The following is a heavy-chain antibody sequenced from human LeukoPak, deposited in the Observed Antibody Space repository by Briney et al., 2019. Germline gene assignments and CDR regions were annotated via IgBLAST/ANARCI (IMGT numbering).Heavy chain of an antibody. V-gene: IGHV4-39*07. CDR2: IYYSGST. CDR3: ARVGALRYIDY. D-gene: IGHD1-26*01. CDR1: GGSISSSSYY. J-gene: IGHJ4*02. Sequence: SETLSLTCTVSGGSISSSSYYWGWIRQPPGKGLEWIGSIYYSGSTYYNPSLKSRVTISVDTSKNQFSLKLSSVTAADTAVYYCARVGALRYIDYWGQGTLVTVSS.